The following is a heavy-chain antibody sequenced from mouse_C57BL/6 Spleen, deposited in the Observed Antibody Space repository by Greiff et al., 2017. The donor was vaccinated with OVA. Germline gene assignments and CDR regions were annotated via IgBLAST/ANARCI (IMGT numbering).Heavy chain of an antibody. Sequence: EVQLVESGGGLVKPGGSLKLPCAASGFTFSSYAMSWVRQTPEKRLEWVATISDGGSYTYYPDNVKGRFTISRDNAKNNLYLQMSHLKSEDTAMYYCARGGNGDYFDYWGQGTTLTVSS. CDR2: ISDGGSYT. D-gene: IGHD2-1*01. J-gene: IGHJ2*01. CDR1: GFTFSSYA. CDR3: ARGGNGDYFDY. V-gene: IGHV5-4*01.